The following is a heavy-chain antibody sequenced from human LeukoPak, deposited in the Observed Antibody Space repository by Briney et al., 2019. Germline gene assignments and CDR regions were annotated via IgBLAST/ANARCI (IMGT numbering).Heavy chain of an antibody. D-gene: IGHD4-23*01. Sequence: SETLSLTCTVSGGSISSGDYYWSWIRQPPGKGLKWIGYIYYSGSTYYNPSLKSRVTISVDTSKNQFSLKLSSVTAADTAVYYCARDLLNEGNHLDYWGQGTLVTVSS. CDR1: GGSISSGDYY. J-gene: IGHJ4*02. CDR3: ARDLLNEGNHLDY. V-gene: IGHV4-30-4*01. CDR2: IYYSGST.